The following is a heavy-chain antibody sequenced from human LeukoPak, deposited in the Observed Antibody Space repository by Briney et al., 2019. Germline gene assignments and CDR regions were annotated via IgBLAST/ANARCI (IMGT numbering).Heavy chain of an antibody. J-gene: IGHJ4*02. CDR3: ARGNTYYYDSSGYGFDY. CDR2: IYYSGST. Sequence: SETLSLTCTVSGGSISSSSYYWGWLRQPPGKGLEWIGSIYYSGSTYYNPSLKSRVTISVDTSKNQFSLKLSSVTAADTAVYYCARGNTYYYDSSGYGFDYWGQGTLVTVSS. D-gene: IGHD3-22*01. CDR1: GGSISSSSYY. V-gene: IGHV4-39*07.